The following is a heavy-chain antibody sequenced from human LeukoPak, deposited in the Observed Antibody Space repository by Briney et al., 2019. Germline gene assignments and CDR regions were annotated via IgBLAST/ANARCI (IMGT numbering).Heavy chain of an antibody. CDR3: ARVAYGSGSPWSSGMDV. V-gene: IGHV4-59*01. Sequence: SETLSLTCTVSGGSISSYYWSWIRQPPGKGLEWIGYIYYSGSTNYNPSLKSRVTISVDTSKNQFSLKLSSVTAADTAVYYCARVAYGSGSPWSSGMDVWGQGTTVTVSS. D-gene: IGHD3-10*01. J-gene: IGHJ6*02. CDR2: IYYSGST. CDR1: GGSISSYY.